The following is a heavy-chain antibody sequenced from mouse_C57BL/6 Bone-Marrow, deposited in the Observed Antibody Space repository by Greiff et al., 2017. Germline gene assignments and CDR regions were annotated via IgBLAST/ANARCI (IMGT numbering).Heavy chain of an antibody. CDR2: IYPRSGNT. D-gene: IGHD1-1*01. CDR1: GYTFTSYG. Sequence: VMLVESGAELARPGASVKLSCKASGYTFTSYGISWVKQRTGQGLEWIGEIYPRSGNTYYNEKFKGKATLTADKSSSTAYMELRSLTSEDSAVYFCARSWDYGSSFYYWGQGTTLTVSS. J-gene: IGHJ2*01. CDR3: ARSWDYGSSFYY. V-gene: IGHV1-81*01.